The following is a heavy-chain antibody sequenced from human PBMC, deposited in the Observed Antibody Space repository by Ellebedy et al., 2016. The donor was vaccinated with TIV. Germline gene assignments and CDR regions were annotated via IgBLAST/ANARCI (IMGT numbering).Heavy chain of an antibody. CDR1: GFTFGDYY. CDR3: ARWPSGDAPLDY. D-gene: IGHD4-17*01. V-gene: IGHV3-11*04. CDR2: ISSSGSTI. J-gene: IGHJ4*02. Sequence: GGSLRLSCAASGFTFGDYYMSWIRQAPGKGLEWISYISSSGSTIHYADSVKGRFTISRDNAKNLLYLQMNTLRAEDTAVYYCARWPSGDAPLDYWGQGTLVTVSS.